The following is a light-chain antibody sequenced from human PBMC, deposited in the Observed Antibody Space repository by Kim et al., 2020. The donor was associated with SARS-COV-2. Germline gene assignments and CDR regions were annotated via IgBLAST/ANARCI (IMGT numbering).Light chain of an antibody. CDR1: QDINSL. J-gene: IGKJ3*01. Sequence: ASVGDRVTITCRASQDINSLLVWYQQKPGKAPKLLIYGASILQSGVPSRFSGSGSGTDFTLTISSLQPEDFATYSCQQTNSFPRTFGPGTKVDIK. V-gene: IGKV1-12*01. CDR3: QQTNSFPRT. CDR2: GAS.